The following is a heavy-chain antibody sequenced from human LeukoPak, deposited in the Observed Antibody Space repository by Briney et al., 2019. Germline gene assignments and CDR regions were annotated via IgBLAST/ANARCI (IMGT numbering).Heavy chain of an antibody. Sequence: SETLSLTCTVSGGSISSYYWSWIRQPPGKGLEWIGYIYYSGSTNYNPSLKSRVTISVDASKNQFSLKLSSVTAADTAVYYCERGDPYPIFSNYVYFDYWGQGTLVTVSS. V-gene: IGHV4-59*01. CDR3: ERGDPYPIFSNYVYFDY. J-gene: IGHJ4*02. CDR1: GGSISSYY. CDR2: IYYSGST. D-gene: IGHD4-11*01.